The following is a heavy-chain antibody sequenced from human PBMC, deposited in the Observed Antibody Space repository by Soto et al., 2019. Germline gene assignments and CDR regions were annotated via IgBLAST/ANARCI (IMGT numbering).Heavy chain of an antibody. D-gene: IGHD3-16*01. V-gene: IGHV3-48*02. J-gene: IGHJ4*02. CDR1: GFTFSTYG. CDR2: ISSGASSI. Sequence: VGSLRLSCVVSGFTFSTYGMTWVRQAPGKGLEWVSYISSGASSIFYADSVKGRFTISRDDAKNSLYLQMNSLRDEDTAVYYCARVGAVEYWGQGTLVTVSS. CDR3: ARVGAVEY.